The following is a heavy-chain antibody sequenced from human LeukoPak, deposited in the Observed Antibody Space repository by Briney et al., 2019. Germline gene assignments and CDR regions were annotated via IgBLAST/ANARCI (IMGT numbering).Heavy chain of an antibody. Sequence: TRRSLRLSCAASVFAFTGDSMNCVPEAPGKGRWRGSYISSSSNTIYNTDSVKVRFTISRDNAKNSLYLQMNSLIGDDTAVDYCAKYCSGGSCSYGGHYYMDVWGKGTTVTVSS. CDR3: AKYCSGGSCSYGGHYYMDV. CDR1: VFAFTGDS. J-gene: IGHJ6*03. CDR2: ISSSSNTI. D-gene: IGHD2-15*01. V-gene: IGHV3-48*01.